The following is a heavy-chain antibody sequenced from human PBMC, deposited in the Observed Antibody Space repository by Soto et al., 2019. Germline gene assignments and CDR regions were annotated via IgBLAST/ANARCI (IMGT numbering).Heavy chain of an antibody. CDR2: SFFTGRT. J-gene: IGHJ5*02. CDR3: AGQTFTIAAASFGRSNWFEP. CDR1: GGPINSPSHY. Sequence: QLQLQESGPGLVRPSETLSLTCTTSGGPINSPSHYWGWVRQPPGKGLEWIGRSFFTGRTYYTPSLKSQVTISADTSKTQFSPTLRSVTATDTAVYFCAGQTFTIAAASFGRSNWFEPWAPGTLVTVSS. V-gene: IGHV4-39*01. D-gene: IGHD6-25*01.